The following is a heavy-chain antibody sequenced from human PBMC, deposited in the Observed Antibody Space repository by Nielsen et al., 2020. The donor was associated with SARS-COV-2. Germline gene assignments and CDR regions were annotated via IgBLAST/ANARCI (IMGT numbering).Heavy chain of an antibody. D-gene: IGHD1-14*01. J-gene: IGHJ4*02. V-gene: IGHV3-53*05. Sequence: GESLKISCAASGFTVSSNYMSWVRQAPGKGLEWVSVIYSGGSTYYADSVKGRFTISRDNSKNTLYLQMNSLRAEDTAVYYCAREGPTEFDYWGQGTPVTVSS. CDR1: GFTVSSNY. CDR2: IYSGGST. CDR3: AREGPTEFDY.